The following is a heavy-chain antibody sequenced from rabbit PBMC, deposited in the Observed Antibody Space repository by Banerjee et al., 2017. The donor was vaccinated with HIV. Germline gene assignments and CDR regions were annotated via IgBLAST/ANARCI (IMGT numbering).Heavy chain of an antibody. CDR1: GFSFNNKYV. V-gene: IGHV1S45*01. J-gene: IGHJ4*01. Sequence: QEHLVESGGGLVQPEGSLTLTCTASGFSFNNKYVMCWVRQAPGKGLEWIACINTISGDTVYATWAKGRFTISQDSSTSVTLQMTSLTAADTATYFCAREEVVAGYGGVGHAMGLALWGPGTLVTVS. CDR3: AREEVVAGYGGVGHAMGLAL. CDR2: INTISGDT. D-gene: IGHD3-1*01.